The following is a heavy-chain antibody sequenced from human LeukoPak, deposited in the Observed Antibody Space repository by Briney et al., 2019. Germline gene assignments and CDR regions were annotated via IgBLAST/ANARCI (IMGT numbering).Heavy chain of an antibody. J-gene: IGHJ4*02. CDR3: ARVGGINWYSSSWYGDFDY. CDR2: MNPNSGNT. V-gene: IGHV1-8*01. CDR1: GYTFTSYD. Sequence: GASVKVSCKASGYTFTSYDINWVRQATGQGLEWMGWMNPNSGNTGYAQKFQGRVTMTRNTSISTAYMELSSLRSEDTAVYYCARVGGINWYSSSWYGDFDYWGQGTLVTVSS. D-gene: IGHD6-13*01.